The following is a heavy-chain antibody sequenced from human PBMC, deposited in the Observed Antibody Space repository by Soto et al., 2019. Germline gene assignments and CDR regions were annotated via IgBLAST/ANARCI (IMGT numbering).Heavy chain of an antibody. CDR1: GYTFFSFW. V-gene: IGHV5-10-1*01. CDR3: ARRYCSRADCYSDS. D-gene: IGHD2-2*01. CDR2: IDPGDSSA. Sequence: GESLKISCHGSGYTFFSFWIVWVRQVPGKGLEWVGRIDPGDSSATYSPTFQGHVTISADRSTRSAYLQWRSLRASDTAIYFCARRYCSRADCYSDSWGQGSLVTVSS. J-gene: IGHJ4*02.